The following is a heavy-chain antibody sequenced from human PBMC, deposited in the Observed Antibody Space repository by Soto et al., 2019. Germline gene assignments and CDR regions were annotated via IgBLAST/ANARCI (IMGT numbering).Heavy chain of an antibody. J-gene: IGHJ6*03. Sequence: EVQLVESGGGLVQPGGSLRLSCAASGFTFSNYWIHWVRQAPGKGLVWVSRIKSDGSITNYADSVKGRFTISRDNAKNTVYVEMNSLGAEDTAVYYCARGGRGGYYKDAWGKGTTVTVSS. CDR3: ARGGRGGYYKDA. CDR1: GFTFSNYW. V-gene: IGHV3-74*01. CDR2: IKSDGSIT. D-gene: IGHD3-10*01.